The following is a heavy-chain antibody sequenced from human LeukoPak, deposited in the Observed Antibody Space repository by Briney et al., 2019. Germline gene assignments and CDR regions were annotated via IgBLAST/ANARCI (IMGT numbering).Heavy chain of an antibody. Sequence: GGSLRLSCEVSGLTFSNVWMHWVRQAPGQGLVWVSRINTAGSTVYADPVKGRFTISRDNAKNSLFLQMNSLRVEDTALYYCAKDLGGSATTVWGQGTLVTVSS. V-gene: IGHV3-74*01. J-gene: IGHJ4*02. D-gene: IGHD2-2*01. CDR1: GLTFSNVW. CDR3: AKDLGGSATTV. CDR2: INTAGST.